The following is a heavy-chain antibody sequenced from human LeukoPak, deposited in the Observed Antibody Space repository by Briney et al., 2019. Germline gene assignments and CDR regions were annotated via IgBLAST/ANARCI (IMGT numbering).Heavy chain of an antibody. CDR2: IIPILGIA. V-gene: IGHV1-69*04. J-gene: IGHJ4*02. D-gene: IGHD3-10*01. CDR3: ARHTPYGSGSYPEDY. Sequence: GASVKVSCKASGGTFSSHAISWVRQAPGQGLEWMGRIIPILGIANYAQKFQGRATITADKSTSTAYMELSSLRSEDTAVYYCARHTPYGSGSYPEDYWGQGTLVTVSS. CDR1: GGTFSSHA.